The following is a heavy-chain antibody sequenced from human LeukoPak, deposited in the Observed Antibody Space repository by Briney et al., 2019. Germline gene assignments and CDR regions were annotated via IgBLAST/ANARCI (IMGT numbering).Heavy chain of an antibody. CDR1: GGSFSGYY. V-gene: IGHV4-34*01. CDR3: ARAQKWSGFPGFPFDY. J-gene: IGHJ4*02. Sequence: SETLSLTCAVYGGSFSGYYWSWIRQPPGKGLEWIGEINHSGSTNYNPSLKSRVTISVDTSKSQFSLKLSSVTAADTAVYYCARAQKWSGFPGFPFDYWGQGTLVTVSS. D-gene: IGHD3-3*01. CDR2: INHSGST.